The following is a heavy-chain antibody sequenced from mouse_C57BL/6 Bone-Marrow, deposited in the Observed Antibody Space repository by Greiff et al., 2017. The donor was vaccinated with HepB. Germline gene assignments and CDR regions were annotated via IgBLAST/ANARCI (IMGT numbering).Heavy chain of an antibody. CDR2: IDPSDSYT. CDR1: GYTFTSYW. J-gene: IGHJ4*01. D-gene: IGHD3-1*01. V-gene: IGHV1-50*01. CDR3: ARSGDYDAMDY. Sequence: QVQLQQSGAELVKPGASVKLSCKASGYTFTSYWMQWVKQRPGQGLEWIGEIDPSDSYTNYNQKFKGKATLTVDTSSSTAYMQLSSLTSEESAVYYCARSGDYDAMDYWGQGTSVTVSS.